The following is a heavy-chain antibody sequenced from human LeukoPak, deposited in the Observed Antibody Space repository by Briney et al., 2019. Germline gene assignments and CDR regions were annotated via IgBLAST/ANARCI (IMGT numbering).Heavy chain of an antibody. V-gene: IGHV4-39*01. Sequence: SETLSLTCTVSGGSISSSSYYWGWIRQPPGKGLEWIGSIYYSGSTYYNPSLKSRVTISVDTSKNQFSLKLSSVTAADTAVYYCARHKSGSYYSFYMDVWGKGTTVTISS. CDR2: IYYSGST. CDR1: GGSISSSSYY. CDR3: ARHKSGSYYSFYMDV. J-gene: IGHJ6*03. D-gene: IGHD1-26*01.